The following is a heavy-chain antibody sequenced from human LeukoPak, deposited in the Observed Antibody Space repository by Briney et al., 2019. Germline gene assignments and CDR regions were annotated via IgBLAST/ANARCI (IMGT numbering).Heavy chain of an antibody. D-gene: IGHD2-15*01. J-gene: IGHJ4*02. V-gene: IGHV3-30-3*01. CDR3: ARDLRGCSGGSCYSFDY. CDR1: GFTFSSYA. Sequence: GGSLRLSCAASGFTFSSYAMHWVRQAPGKGLEWVAVISYDGSNKYYADSVKGRFTISRDNSKNTLYLQMNSLRAEDTAVYYCARDLRGCSGGSCYSFDYWGQGTLVTVSS. CDR2: ISYDGSNK.